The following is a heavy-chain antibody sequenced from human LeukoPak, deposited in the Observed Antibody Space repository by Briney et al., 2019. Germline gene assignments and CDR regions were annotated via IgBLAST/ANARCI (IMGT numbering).Heavy chain of an antibody. CDR3: ASNYYDSSGYLDAFDI. V-gene: IGHV4-30-2*01. J-gene: IGHJ3*02. Sequence: PSQTLSLTCAVSGSSISSGGYSWSWIRQPPGKGLEWIGYIYHSGSTYYNPSLKSRVTISVDRSKNQFSLKLSSVTAADTAVYYCASNYYDSSGYLDAFDIWGQGTMVTVSS. D-gene: IGHD3-22*01. CDR1: GSSISSGGYS. CDR2: IYHSGST.